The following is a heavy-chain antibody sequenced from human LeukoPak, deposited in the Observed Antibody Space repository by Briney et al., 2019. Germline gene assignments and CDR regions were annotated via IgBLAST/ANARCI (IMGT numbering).Heavy chain of an antibody. CDR1: GFAFSDFE. D-gene: IGHD3-22*01. CDR2: ISSSGNTI. Sequence: GGALRLSCADSGFAFSDFEMNWVRQAPGKGLEWVSYISSSGNTIYYSDSVRGRFTISRDNAKNSLYLQMNSLRAEDTAVYYCAAYYYDSSDMMAYGYWGQGTLVTVSS. J-gene: IGHJ4*02. CDR3: AAYYYDSSDMMAYGY. V-gene: IGHV3-48*03.